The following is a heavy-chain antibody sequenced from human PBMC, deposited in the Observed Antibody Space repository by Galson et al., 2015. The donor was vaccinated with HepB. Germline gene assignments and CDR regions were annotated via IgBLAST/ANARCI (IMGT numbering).Heavy chain of an antibody. Sequence: SLRLSCAASGFKFSSYAMSWVRQAPGKGLEWVSTTNGNGRSTHYANSVKGRFTISRDNSKNTLYLQMTTLRAEDTAVYYCAKGGNYYDASAHYTSQGPLDYWGQGALVTVSS. CDR2: TNGNGRST. J-gene: IGHJ4*02. CDR3: AKGGNYYDASAHYTSQGPLDY. V-gene: IGHV3-23*01. D-gene: IGHD3-22*01. CDR1: GFKFSSYA.